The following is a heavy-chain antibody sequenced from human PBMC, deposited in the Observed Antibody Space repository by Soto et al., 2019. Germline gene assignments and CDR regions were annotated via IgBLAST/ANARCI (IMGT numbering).Heavy chain of an antibody. CDR3: VREGVYCSSTSCYPF. CDR2: IYYSGST. J-gene: IGHJ6*02. CDR1: GGSITSGNYY. V-gene: IGHV4-31*03. Sequence: ASETLSLTCTVSGGSITSGNYYWSWIRQHPGKGLEWIGYIYYSGSTYYNPSLKSRVAISIDTSKNHFSLRLSSVTAADTAVYYCVREGVYCSSTSCYPFWGQGTTVTVYS. D-gene: IGHD2-2*01.